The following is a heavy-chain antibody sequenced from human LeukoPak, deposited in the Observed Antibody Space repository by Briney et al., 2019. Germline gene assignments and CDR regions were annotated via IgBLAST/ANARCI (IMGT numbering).Heavy chain of an antibody. CDR1: GGSISSYY. CDR3: ARGVYIAAAQFGY. V-gene: IGHV4-59*01. D-gene: IGHD6-13*01. CDR2: IYYSGTT. Sequence: PSETLSLTCTVSGGSISSYYWSWIRQPPGKGLEWIGYIYYSGTTNYNPSLKSRVTISVDTSKNQFSLKLSSVTAADTAVYYCARGVYIAAAQFGYWGQGTLVTVSS. J-gene: IGHJ4*02.